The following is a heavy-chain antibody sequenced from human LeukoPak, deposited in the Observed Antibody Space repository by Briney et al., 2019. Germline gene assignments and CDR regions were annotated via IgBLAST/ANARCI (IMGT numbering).Heavy chain of an antibody. CDR2: MNPNSGNT. V-gene: IGHV1-8*03. CDR3: AREGLDY. CDR1: GYTFTSYD. Sequence: WASVKVSCKASGYTFTSYDINWVRQATGQGLEWMGYMNPNSGNTGYAQKFQDRVTITSDTSISTAYMELSSLRSDDTAVYYCAREGLDYWGQGTLVTVSS. J-gene: IGHJ4*02.